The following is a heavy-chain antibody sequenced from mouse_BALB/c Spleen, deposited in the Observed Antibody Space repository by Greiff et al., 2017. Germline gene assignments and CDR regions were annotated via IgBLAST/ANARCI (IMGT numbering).Heavy chain of an antibody. V-gene: IGHV5-17*02. D-gene: IGHD3-3*01. CDR1: GFTFSSFG. CDR3: ARSEGTGYFDY. CDR2: ISSGSSTI. J-gene: IGHJ2*01. Sequence: EVMLVESGGGLVQPGGSRKLSCAASGFTFSSFGMHWVRQAPEKGLEWVAYISSGSSTIYYADTVKGRFTISRDNPKNTLFLQMTSLRSEDTAMYYCARSEGTGYFDYWGQGTTLTVSS.